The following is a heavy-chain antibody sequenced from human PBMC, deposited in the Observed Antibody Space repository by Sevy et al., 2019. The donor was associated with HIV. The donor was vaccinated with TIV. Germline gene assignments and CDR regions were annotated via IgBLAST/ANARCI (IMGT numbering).Heavy chain of an antibody. CDR1: GFIFNNYW. Sequence: GGSLRLSCEASGFIFNNYWMSWVRQAPGKGLEWVANIKQDGSEKYYVDSVKGRFTISRDNAKNSLYLQMNSLRAEDTAVYYCARDRRPGSSGWRFDYWGQGTLVTVSS. V-gene: IGHV3-7*01. J-gene: IGHJ4*02. CDR3: ARDRRPGSSGWRFDY. D-gene: IGHD6-19*01. CDR2: IKQDGSEK.